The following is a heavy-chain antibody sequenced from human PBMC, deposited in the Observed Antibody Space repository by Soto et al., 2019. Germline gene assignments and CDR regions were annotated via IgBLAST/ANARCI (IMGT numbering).Heavy chain of an antibody. V-gene: IGHV4-30-4*01. Sequence: QVQLQESGPGLVKPSQTLSLTCTVSGGSISSGDYYWSWIRQPPGKGLEWIGYIYYSGSTYYNPSLKSRVTISVDTSKNQFSLKLSSVTAADTAVYYCARERRYSYGRVYYFDYWGQGTLVTVSS. CDR3: ARERRYSYGRVYYFDY. CDR2: IYYSGST. CDR1: GGSISSGDYY. D-gene: IGHD5-18*01. J-gene: IGHJ4*02.